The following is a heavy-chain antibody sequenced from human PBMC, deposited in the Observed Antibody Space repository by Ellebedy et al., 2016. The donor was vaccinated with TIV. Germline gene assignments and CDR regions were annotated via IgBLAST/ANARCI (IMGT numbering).Heavy chain of an antibody. Sequence: GESLKISCAASGFTFSAYAMSWVRQAPGKGLEWISTISTRGGTTFYANSVKGRFTISRDNSKHTLFLQMNGLRAEDTAMYYCAKEPYNVVIGPNWFDPWGQGTLVTVSS. J-gene: IGHJ5*02. CDR1: GFTFSAYA. V-gene: IGHV3-23*01. D-gene: IGHD2-21*01. CDR2: ISTRGGTT. CDR3: AKEPYNVVIGPNWFDP.